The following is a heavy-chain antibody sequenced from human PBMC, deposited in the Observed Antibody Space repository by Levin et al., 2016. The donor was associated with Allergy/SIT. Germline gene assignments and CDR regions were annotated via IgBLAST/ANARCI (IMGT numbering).Heavy chain of an antibody. CDR3: ARFAWCGGDCYPDAFDI. Sequence: GSLRLSCTVSGGSISSYYWSWIRQPPGKGLEWIGYIYYSGSTNYNPSLKSRVTISVDTSKNQFSLKLSSVTAADTAVYYCARFAWCGGDCYPDAFDIWGQGTMVTVSS. CDR1: GGSISSYY. V-gene: IGHV4-59*01. J-gene: IGHJ3*02. D-gene: IGHD2-21*02. CDR2: IYYSGST.